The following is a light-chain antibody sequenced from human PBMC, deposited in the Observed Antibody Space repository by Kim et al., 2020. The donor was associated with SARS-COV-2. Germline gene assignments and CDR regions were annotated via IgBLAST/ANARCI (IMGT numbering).Light chain of an antibody. CDR1: SSDVGSYNH. Sequence: QSALTQPPSVSGSPGQSVTISCTGTSSDVGSYNHVSWYQQPPGTAPKLMIYEVSNRPSGVPDRFSGSKSGNTVSLTISGLQAEDEADYYGCSYAGSFSWVFGGGTQLTVL. CDR3: CSYAGSFSWV. J-gene: IGLJ2*01. V-gene: IGLV2-18*02. CDR2: EVS.